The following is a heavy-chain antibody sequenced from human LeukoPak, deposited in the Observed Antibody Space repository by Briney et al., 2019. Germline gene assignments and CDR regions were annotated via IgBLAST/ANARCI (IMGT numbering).Heavy chain of an antibody. V-gene: IGHV3-23*01. D-gene: IGHD6-13*01. J-gene: IGHJ4*02. CDR3: AKEIGQYTSTWPSYYFDY. CDR1: GFTFRSFA. CDR2: ISGSGANT. Sequence: GGSLRLSCTTSGFTFRSFALSWVRQAPGKGLEWVSGISGSGANTYSADSVKGHFTISRDNSKNTLYSDMKSLRAEDTAVYYCAKEIGQYTSTWPSYYFDYWGQGTLVTVSS.